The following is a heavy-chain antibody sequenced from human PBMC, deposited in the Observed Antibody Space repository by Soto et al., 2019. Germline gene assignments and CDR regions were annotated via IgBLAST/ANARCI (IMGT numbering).Heavy chain of an antibody. CDR2: IYYSGST. D-gene: IGHD2-15*01. CDR3: ARLCSGGSCYAQGGPGYYYYYMDV. Sequence: PSETLSLTCTVSGGSISSYYWSWIRQPPGKGLEWIGYIYYSGSTNYNPSLKSRVTISVDTSKNQFSLKLSSVTAADTAVYYCARLCSGGSCYAQGGPGYYYYYMDVWGKGTTVTVSS. CDR1: GGSISSYY. V-gene: IGHV4-59*08. J-gene: IGHJ6*03.